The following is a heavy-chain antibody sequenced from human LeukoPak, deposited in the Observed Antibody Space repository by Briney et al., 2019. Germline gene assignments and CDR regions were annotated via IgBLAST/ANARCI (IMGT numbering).Heavy chain of an antibody. J-gene: IGHJ4*02. D-gene: IGHD2-2*01. CDR1: GFTFSTSS. Sequence: PEKSLRLSCVASGFTFSTSSMNWVRQAPGKGLEWISYINSASATFYYADSVKGRFIISRDNAKNLLFLQMNNLRAEDSAMYYCARDVGFVVVPAVFDSWGQGTLVTVSS. CDR2: INSASATF. CDR3: ARDVGFVVVPAVFDS. V-gene: IGHV3-48*01.